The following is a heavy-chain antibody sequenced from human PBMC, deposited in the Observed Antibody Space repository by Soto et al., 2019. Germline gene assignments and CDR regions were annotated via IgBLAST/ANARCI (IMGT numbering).Heavy chain of an antibody. CDR1: GGSISSYY. D-gene: IGHD3-22*01. V-gene: IGHV4-59*01. CDR3: ARAEGYYYDSSGQFDY. CDR2: IYYSGST. J-gene: IGHJ4*02. Sequence: SETLSLTCTVSGGSISSYYWSWIRQPPGKGLEWIGYIYYSGSTNYNPSLKSRVTISVDTSKNQFSLKLSSVTAADTAVYYCARAEGYYYDSSGQFDYWGQGTLVTVSS.